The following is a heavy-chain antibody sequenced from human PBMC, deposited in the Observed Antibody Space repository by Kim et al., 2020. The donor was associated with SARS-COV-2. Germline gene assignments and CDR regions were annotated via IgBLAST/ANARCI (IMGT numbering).Heavy chain of an antibody. CDR2: ISGSGGST. CDR1: GFTFSSYA. V-gene: IGHV3-23*01. Sequence: GGSLRLSCAASGFTFSSYAMSWVRQAPGKGLEWVSAISGSGGSTYYADSVKGRFTISRDNSKNTLYLQMNSLRAEDTAVYYCAKVNYYDSSGYEGLYYFDYWGQGTLVTVSS. J-gene: IGHJ4*02. D-gene: IGHD3-22*01. CDR3: AKVNYYDSSGYEGLYYFDY.